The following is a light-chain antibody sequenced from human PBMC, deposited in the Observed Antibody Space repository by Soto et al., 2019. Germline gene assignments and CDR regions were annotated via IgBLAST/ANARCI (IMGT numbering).Light chain of an antibody. CDR2: DVT. CDR3: SSYAGSNNYV. CDR1: SSDIGGYNE. Sequence: QSALAQPPSASGSPGQSVTISCTGTSSDIGGYNEVSWYQHHPGKAPKLMIYDVTKRPSGVPDRFSGSRSGNTASLTVSGLQAEDEADYYCSSYAGSNNYVFGSGTQLTVL. V-gene: IGLV2-8*01. J-gene: IGLJ1*01.